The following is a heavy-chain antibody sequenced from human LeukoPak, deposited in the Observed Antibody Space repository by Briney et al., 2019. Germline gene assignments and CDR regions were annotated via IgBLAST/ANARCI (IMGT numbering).Heavy chain of an antibody. D-gene: IGHD6-6*01. CDR2: IYYSGST. Sequence: SETLSLTCTVSGGSISSSSYYWGWIRQPPGKGLEWIGSIYYSGSTYYNPSLKSRVTISVDTSKNQFSLKLSSVTAADTAVYYCARIEYSSSSVDYWGQGTLVTVSS. V-gene: IGHV4-39*07. J-gene: IGHJ4*02. CDR1: GGSISSSSYY. CDR3: ARIEYSSSSVDY.